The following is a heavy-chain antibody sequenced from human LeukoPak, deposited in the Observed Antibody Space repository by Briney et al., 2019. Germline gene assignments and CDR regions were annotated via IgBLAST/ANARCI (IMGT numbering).Heavy chain of an antibody. CDR3: AKWMVRRDFWSGAFDI. CDR2: ISGSGYNS. D-gene: IGHD3-3*01. Sequence: PGGSLRLSCAASGFTFDDYGMTWVRQAPGKGLEWVSAISGSGYNSYYADSVKGRFTISGDNSKNTLFLQMNSLRGEDTAIYYCAKWMVRRDFWSGAFDIWGQGTMVTV. CDR1: GFTFDDYG. J-gene: IGHJ3*02. V-gene: IGHV3-23*01.